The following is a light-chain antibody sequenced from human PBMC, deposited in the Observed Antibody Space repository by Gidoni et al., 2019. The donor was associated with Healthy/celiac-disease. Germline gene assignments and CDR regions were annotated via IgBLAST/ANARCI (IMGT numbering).Light chain of an antibody. CDR1: QSVSSSY. J-gene: IGKJ5*01. CDR2: GSS. Sequence: IVLTQSPGTLSLSPGERAPLSCRASQSVSSSYLALYQQNPGQAPRLLIYGSSSRATGIPDRFSGSGSGTDFTLTISRLEPEDFAVYYCQQYGSPITFGQGTRLEIK. V-gene: IGKV3-20*01. CDR3: QQYGSPIT.